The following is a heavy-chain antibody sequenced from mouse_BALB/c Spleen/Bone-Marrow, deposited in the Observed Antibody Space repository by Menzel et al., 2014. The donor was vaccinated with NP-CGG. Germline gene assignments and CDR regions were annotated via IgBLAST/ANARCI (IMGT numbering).Heavy chain of an antibody. D-gene: IGHD2-13*01. CDR2: INPGSGGT. J-gene: IGHJ3*01. V-gene: IGHV1-54*01. CDR3: ARRDYSFAY. Sequence: VQLQQSGAELVRPGTSVKVSCKASGYAFTNYLIEWVKQRPGQGLEWIGVINPGSGGTNYNEKFKGKATLTADKSSSXXXXQLSSLTSDDSAVYFCARRDYSFAYWGQGTLVTVSA. CDR1: GYAFTNYL.